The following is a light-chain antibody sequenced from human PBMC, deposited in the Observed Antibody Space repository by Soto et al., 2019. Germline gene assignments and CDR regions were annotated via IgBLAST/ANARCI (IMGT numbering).Light chain of an antibody. J-gene: IGLJ2*01. CDR1: SSDVGSYNR. CDR2: EVT. V-gene: IGLV2-18*02. CDR3: SSYTTDTTLV. Sequence: QSALTQPPSVSGSPGQSVTISCTGTSSDVGSYNRVSWYQQPPGTAPKLMIYEVTNRPSGVPDRFSETKSGNTASLTISGLQAEDEADYYCSSYTTDTTLVFGGGTKLTVL.